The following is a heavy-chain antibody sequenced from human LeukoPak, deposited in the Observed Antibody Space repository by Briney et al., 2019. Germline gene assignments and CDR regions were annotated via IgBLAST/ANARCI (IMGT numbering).Heavy chain of an antibody. D-gene: IGHD2-21*02. CDR2: IYFNGST. Sequence: NSSETLSLTCSVSGGSISDSIVSHYWSWIQQPPGKGLEWIGYIYFNGSTNYSPSLKSRVTLSVDTSKNQFSMKLISVTAADTAVYYCARTARSRDWFDPWGQGSLVTVSS. V-gene: IGHV4-61*01. CDR1: GGSISDSIVSHY. J-gene: IGHJ5*02. CDR3: ARTARSRDWFDP.